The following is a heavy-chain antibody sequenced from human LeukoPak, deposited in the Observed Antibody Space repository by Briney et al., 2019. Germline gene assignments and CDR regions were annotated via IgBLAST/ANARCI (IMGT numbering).Heavy chain of an antibody. CDR1: GYTFTGYY. J-gene: IGHJ4*02. CDR2: INPNSGGT. CDR3: ARVESIAAAGYFDY. Sequence: ASVKVSCKASGYTFTGYYMHWVRQAPGQGLEWMGWINPNSGGTNYAQKFQGRVTMTRDTSISTAYMELSRLRSDDTAVYYCARVESIAAAGYFDYWGQGTLVTVPS. V-gene: IGHV1-2*02. D-gene: IGHD6-13*01.